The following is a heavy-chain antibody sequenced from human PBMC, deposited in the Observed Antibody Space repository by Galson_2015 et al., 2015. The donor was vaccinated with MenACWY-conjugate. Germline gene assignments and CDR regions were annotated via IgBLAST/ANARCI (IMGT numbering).Heavy chain of an antibody. CDR1: GFTFQNYW. Sequence: SLRLSCAISGFTFQNYWMTWVRQAPGKGLEWVASIKKDGSEKYSLDSVRGRFTISRDNAKNSVFLQMNSLRAEDTAVYYCARGHYGMDVWGQGTTVTVSS. J-gene: IGHJ6*02. CDR2: IKKDGSEK. CDR3: ARGHYGMDV. V-gene: IGHV3-7*03.